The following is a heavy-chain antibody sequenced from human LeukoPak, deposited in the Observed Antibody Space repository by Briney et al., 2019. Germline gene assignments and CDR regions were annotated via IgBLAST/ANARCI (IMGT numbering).Heavy chain of an antibody. D-gene: IGHD3-10*01. CDR2: IYSGGRT. CDR3: AKDHGSGSEFDY. Sequence: SETLSLTCAVYGGSFSGYYWGWIRQPPGKGLEWIGSIYSGGRTYYNPSLESRVTISKDTSKNQFSLRLTSVTAADTAVYYCAKDHGSGSEFDYWGQGTLVTVSS. V-gene: IGHV4-34*01. CDR1: GGSFSGYY. J-gene: IGHJ4*02.